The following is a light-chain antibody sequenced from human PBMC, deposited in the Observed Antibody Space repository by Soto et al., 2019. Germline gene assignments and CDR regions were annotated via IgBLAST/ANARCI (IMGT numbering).Light chain of an antibody. CDR3: SSYAGSNVV. V-gene: IGLV2-8*01. J-gene: IGLJ1*01. Sequence: SVLAQPPSPSGAPGPAVTISCTGNNIDVGGYNYVSWYQQHPGKAPKLMIYEVSKRPSGVPDRFSGSKSGNTASLTVSGLQAEDEADYYCSSYAGSNVVFGTGTKVTVL. CDR1: NIDVGGYNY. CDR2: EVS.